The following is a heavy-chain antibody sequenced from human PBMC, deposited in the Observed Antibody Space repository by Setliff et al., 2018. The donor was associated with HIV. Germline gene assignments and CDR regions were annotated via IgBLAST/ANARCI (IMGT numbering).Heavy chain of an antibody. CDR3: ARVASLRYFDWLFPNDAFDI. Sequence: PGGSLRLSCAASGFTFSSYAMSWVRQAPGKGLEWVSAISGSGGSTYYADSVKGRFTISRDNSKNTLYLQMNSLRAEDTAVYYRARVASLRYFDWLFPNDAFDIWGQGTMVTVSS. D-gene: IGHD3-9*01. CDR2: ISGSGGST. CDR1: GFTFSSYA. V-gene: IGHV3-23*01. J-gene: IGHJ3*02.